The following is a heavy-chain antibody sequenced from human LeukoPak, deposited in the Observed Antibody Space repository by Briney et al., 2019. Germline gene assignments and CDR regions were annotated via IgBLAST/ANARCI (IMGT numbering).Heavy chain of an antibody. CDR1: GFNFNDAW. CDR2: VRTTAEGETT. D-gene: IGHD4-11*01. J-gene: IGHJ4*02. CDR3: TAGLGKTDDDS. V-gene: IGHV3-15*01. Sequence: GGSLRLSCAGSGFNFNDAWMRWIRQAPGKGLEWVGRVRTTAEGETTDYAAPVRGRFIISRDDSKSMVYLQMNRLETEDTAIYYCTAGLGKTDDDSWGQGTLVTVSS.